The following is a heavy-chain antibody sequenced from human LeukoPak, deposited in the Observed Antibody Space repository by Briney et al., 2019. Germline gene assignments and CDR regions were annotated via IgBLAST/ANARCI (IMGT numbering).Heavy chain of an antibody. V-gene: IGHV3-21*01. J-gene: IGHJ4*02. Sequence: GGSLRLSCAASGFTFSSYSMNWVRQAPGKGLEWVSSISSSSSYIYYAGSVKGRFTISRDNAKNSLYLQMNSLRAEDTAVYYCAREFQAPYYFDYWGQGTLVTVSS. CDR1: GFTFSSYS. CDR3: AREFQAPYYFDY. CDR2: ISSSSSYI.